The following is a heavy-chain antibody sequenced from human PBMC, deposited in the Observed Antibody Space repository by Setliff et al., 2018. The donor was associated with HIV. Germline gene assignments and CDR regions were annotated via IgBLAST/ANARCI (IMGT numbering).Heavy chain of an antibody. CDR1: GGSISSGSYC. V-gene: IGHV4-61*09. CDR2: IYTSGST. J-gene: IGHJ6*04. Sequence: PSETLSLTCTVSGGSISSGSYCWSWIRQPAGKGLEWIGHIYTSGSTNYNPSLKSRATITADKSTSTAYMELSSLRFEDTAVYYCARMREGIWMDIWGKGTTVTVSS. CDR3: ARMREGIWMDI. D-gene: IGHD2-15*01.